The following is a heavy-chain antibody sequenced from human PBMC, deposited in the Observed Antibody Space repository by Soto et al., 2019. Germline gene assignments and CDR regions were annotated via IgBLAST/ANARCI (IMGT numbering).Heavy chain of an antibody. CDR2: ISSSSSYI. J-gene: IGHJ4*02. D-gene: IGHD6-6*01. CDR3: ARDLYSCSARYFDY. CDR1: GFTFSSYG. V-gene: IGHV3-21*01. Sequence: ESGGGLVKPGGSLRLSCAASGFTFSSYGMNWVRQAPGKGLEWVSSISSSSSYIYYADSVKGRFTISRDNAKNSLYLQMNSLRAEDTAVYYCARDLYSCSARYFDYWGQGTLVTVSS.